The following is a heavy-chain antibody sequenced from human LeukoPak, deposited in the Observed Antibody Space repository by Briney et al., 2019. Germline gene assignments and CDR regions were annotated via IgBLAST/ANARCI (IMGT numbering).Heavy chain of an antibody. D-gene: IGHD3-9*01. Sequence: GKSLKISCKGSGYSFTSYWIGWVRQMPGKGLEWIGIIYPGDSDTRYSPSFQGQVTISADKSISTAYLQWRSLKASDTAMYYCARLHYYVILTGYLYYFDYWGQGTLVTVSS. V-gene: IGHV5-51*01. CDR3: ARLHYYVILTGYLYYFDY. J-gene: IGHJ4*02. CDR2: IYPGDSDT. CDR1: GYSFTSYW.